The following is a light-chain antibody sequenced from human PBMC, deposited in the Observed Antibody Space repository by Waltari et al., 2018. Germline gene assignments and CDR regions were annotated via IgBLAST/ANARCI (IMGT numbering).Light chain of an antibody. CDR1: QSVGRY. CDR3: QKYVNLPAT. J-gene: IGKJ1*01. Sequence: EIVLTHSPGTLSLSPGERATLSCRASQSVGRYLAWYQQKPGQAPRLLIYDASTRATGIPDRFSGSGSGTDVSLTISRLESEDFAVYYCQKYVNLPATFGQGTKVEIK. CDR2: DAS. V-gene: IGKV3-20*01.